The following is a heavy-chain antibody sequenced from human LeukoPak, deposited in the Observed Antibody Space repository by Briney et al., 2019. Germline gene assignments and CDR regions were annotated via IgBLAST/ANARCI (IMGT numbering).Heavy chain of an antibody. CDR3: ARLYYYDSSGSDY. CDR2: ISRSGSII. D-gene: IGHD3-22*01. J-gene: IGHJ4*02. Sequence: GGSLRLSCTASGFTLSSYEMNWVRQAPGKGLEWVSYISRSGSIIYYADSVKGRFTISRDNAKNSLYLQMNSLGAEDTAVYYCARLYYYDSSGSDYWGQGTLVTVSS. CDR1: GFTLSSYE. V-gene: IGHV3-48*03.